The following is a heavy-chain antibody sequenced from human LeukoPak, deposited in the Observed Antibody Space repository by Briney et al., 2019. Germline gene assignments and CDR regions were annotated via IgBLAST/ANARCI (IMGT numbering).Heavy chain of an antibody. CDR3: TRDFTTGGSWYFDS. CDR1: GFTFGDYA. CDR2: IRSKAYGGTA. Sequence: SGGSLRLSCTASGFTFGDYAMSWVRQAPGKGLEWVGFIRSKAYGGTAEYAASVKGRFTISRDDSKSIAYLQMNSLKTEDTAVYYCTRDFTTGGSWYFDSWGQGTLVTVSS. J-gene: IGHJ4*02. D-gene: IGHD4-17*01. V-gene: IGHV3-49*04.